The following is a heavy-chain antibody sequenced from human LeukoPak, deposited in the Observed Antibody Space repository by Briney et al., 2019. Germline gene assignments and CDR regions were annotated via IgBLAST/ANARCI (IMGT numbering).Heavy chain of an antibody. CDR1: GGTFSSYA. D-gene: IGHD3-10*01. V-gene: IGHV1-69*13. CDR2: IIPIFGTA. J-gene: IGHJ6*03. CDR3: ATRFGELLSYYYYMDV. Sequence: GASVKVSCKASGGTFSSYAISWVRQAPGQGLEWMGGIIPIFGTANYAQRFQGRVTITADESTSTAYMELSSLRSEDTAVYYCATRFGELLSYYYYMDVWGKGTTVTISS.